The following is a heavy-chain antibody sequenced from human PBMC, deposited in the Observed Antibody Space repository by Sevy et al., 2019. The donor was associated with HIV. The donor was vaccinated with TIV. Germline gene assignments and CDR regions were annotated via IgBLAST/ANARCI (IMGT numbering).Heavy chain of an antibody. J-gene: IGHJ4*02. CDR1: GGSISSYY. CDR3: AKMTTVTTGFDY. CDR2: IYYSGRT. V-gene: IGHV4-59*01. D-gene: IGHD4-4*01. Sequence: SEALSLTCTVSGGSISSYYWSWIRQPPGKGLEWFGYIYYSGRTNYNPSLKSQVTISVDTSKNQFSLKLSSVTAADTAVYYCAKMTTVTTGFDYWGQGTLVTVPQ.